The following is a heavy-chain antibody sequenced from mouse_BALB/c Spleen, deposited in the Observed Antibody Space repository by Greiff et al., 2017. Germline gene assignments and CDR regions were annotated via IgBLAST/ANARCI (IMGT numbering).Heavy chain of an antibody. J-gene: IGHJ1*01. CDR2: ISSGSSTI. CDR3: ARSEGYDGYYERYFDV. CDR1: GFTFSSFG. V-gene: IGHV5-17*02. Sequence: EVMLVESGGGLVQPGGSRKLSCAASGFTFSSFGMHWVRQAPEKGLEWVAYISSGSSTIYYADTVKGRFTISRDNPKNTLFLQMTSLRSEDTAMYYCARSEGYDGYYERYFDVWGAGTTVTVSS. D-gene: IGHD2-3*01.